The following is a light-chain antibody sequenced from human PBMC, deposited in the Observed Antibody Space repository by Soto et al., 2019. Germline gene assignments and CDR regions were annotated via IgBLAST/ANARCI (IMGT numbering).Light chain of an antibody. Sequence: QSVLTQPPSASGTPGQRVIISCSGSSSNIGSNSVIWYQQLPGTAPKLLIYSNNQRPSGVPDRFSGSKSGTSASLAISGLQSEDEADYYCAAWDDSLNGVVFGGGTKLTVL. CDR2: SNN. V-gene: IGLV1-44*01. CDR3: AAWDDSLNGVV. J-gene: IGLJ2*01. CDR1: SSNIGSNS.